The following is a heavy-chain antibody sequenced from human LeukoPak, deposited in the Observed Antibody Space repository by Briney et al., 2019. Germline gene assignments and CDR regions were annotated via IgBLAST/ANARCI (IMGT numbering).Heavy chain of an antibody. J-gene: IGHJ4*02. D-gene: IGHD2-21*02. CDR3: AKDLLVVTAINFDY. Sequence: GGSLRLSCAASGFTFNSYVMSWVRQAPGKGLEWVSAISGSGGSTYYADSVKGRFTISRDNSKNTLYLQMNSLRAEDTAVYYCAKDLLVVTAINFDYWGQGTLVTVSS. CDR1: GFTFNSYV. V-gene: IGHV3-23*01. CDR2: ISGSGGST.